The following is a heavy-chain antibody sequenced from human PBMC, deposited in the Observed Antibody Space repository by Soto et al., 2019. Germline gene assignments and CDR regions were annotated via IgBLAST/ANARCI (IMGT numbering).Heavy chain of an antibody. Sequence: ASVKVSCKASGYTFTGYYMHWVRQAPGQGLEWMGWINPNSGGTNYAQKFQGWVTMTRDTSISTAYMELSRLRSDDTAVYYCARGKAWGSGRGPMDVWGKGTTVTVSS. D-gene: IGHD3-10*01. J-gene: IGHJ6*03. CDR3: ARGKAWGSGRGPMDV. CDR2: INPNSGGT. CDR1: GYTFTGYY. V-gene: IGHV1-2*04.